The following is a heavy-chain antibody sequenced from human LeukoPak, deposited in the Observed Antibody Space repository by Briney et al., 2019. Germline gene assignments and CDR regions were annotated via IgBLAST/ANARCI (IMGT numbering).Heavy chain of an antibody. CDR2: IYTNGTT. D-gene: IGHD5-18*01. Sequence: SETLSLTCTVSGGSISSYQWNWIRQAAGKGLEWIGHIYTNGTTNYNPSLKSRVTMSVDTSKNQFSLRLSFVTAADTAVYYCARGTWFGGYSCGYGPDYYYYYMDVWGKGTTVTVSS. V-gene: IGHV4-4*07. J-gene: IGHJ6*03. CDR3: ARGTWFGGYSCGYGPDYYYYYMDV. CDR1: GGSISSYQ.